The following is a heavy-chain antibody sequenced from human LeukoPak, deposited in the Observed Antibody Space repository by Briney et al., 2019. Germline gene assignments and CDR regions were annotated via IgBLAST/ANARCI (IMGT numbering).Heavy chain of an antibody. Sequence: PSQTLSLTCAVSGGSISSGGYSWSWVRQPPGEGLEWVGYIYHSGSTYYNPSLQSRVTISLDRSKNQFSPKLSSMTAADTAVYYCASGNTGYDRVSFDIWGQGTMVTVSS. J-gene: IGHJ3*02. CDR1: GGSISSGGYS. CDR2: IYHSGST. D-gene: IGHD5-12*01. CDR3: ASGNTGYDRVSFDI. V-gene: IGHV4-30-2*01.